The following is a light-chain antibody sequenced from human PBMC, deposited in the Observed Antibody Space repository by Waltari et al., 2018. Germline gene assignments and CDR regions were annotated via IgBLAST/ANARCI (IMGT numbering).Light chain of an antibody. CDR3: QQYGSSIMYT. V-gene: IGKV3-20*01. CDR1: QSLTKRY. J-gene: IGKJ2*01. CDR2: GAS. Sequence: EVVLTQSPDTLSLSPGERATLSCRASQSLTKRYLAWYQQKPGQAPRLLIYGASSRAAGIPYRFSGSGSGTDFTLTIIRLEPEDFAVYYCQQYGSSIMYTFGQGTKLEIK.